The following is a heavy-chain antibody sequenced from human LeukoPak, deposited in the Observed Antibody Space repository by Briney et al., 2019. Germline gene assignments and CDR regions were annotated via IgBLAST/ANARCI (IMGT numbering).Heavy chain of an antibody. V-gene: IGHV3-7*01. D-gene: IGHD2-2*01. Sequence: GSLRLSCAASGFTFSSYWMSWVRQAPGKGLEGVANIKQDGSEKYYVDSVKGRFTISRDNAKNSLYLQMNSLRAEDTAVYYCARDWDAVIVPAAIGHYWGQGTLVTVSS. CDR3: ARDWDAVIVPAAIGHY. J-gene: IGHJ4*02. CDR1: GFTFSSYW. CDR2: IKQDGSEK.